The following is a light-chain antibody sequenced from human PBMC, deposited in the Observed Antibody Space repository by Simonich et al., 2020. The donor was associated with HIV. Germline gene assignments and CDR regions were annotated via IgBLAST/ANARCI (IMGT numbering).Light chain of an antibody. CDR3: SSYTFSTTLV. J-gene: IGLJ3*02. CDR1: SSDFGGYNY. Sequence: QSALTQPASVSGSPGPSITISCTGTSSDFGGYNYVSWYQYHPGKATQLILYDVRKRSSGVSNRLSGSKSGNTASLTISGLQAEDEADYYCSSYTFSTTLVFGGGTKLTVL. V-gene: IGLV2-14*03. CDR2: DVR.